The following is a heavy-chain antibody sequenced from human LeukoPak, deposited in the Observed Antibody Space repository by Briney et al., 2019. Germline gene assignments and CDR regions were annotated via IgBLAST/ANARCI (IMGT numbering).Heavy chain of an antibody. CDR1: GYSITSSSW. CDR3: ARDRQWLPTV. J-gene: IGHJ4*02. D-gene: IGHD6-19*01. Sequence: SETLSLTCAVSGYSITSSSWWGWIRQPPGQGLEWIGYIYHSGTTYYNPSPQSRVTMSVDTSKNQFSLKLSSVTAVDTAVYYCARDRQWLPTVWGQGTLVTVSS. V-gene: IGHV4-28*03. CDR2: IYHSGTT.